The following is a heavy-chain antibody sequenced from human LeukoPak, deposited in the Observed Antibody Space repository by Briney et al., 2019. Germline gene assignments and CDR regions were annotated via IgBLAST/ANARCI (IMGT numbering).Heavy chain of an antibody. V-gene: IGHV3-74*01. J-gene: IGHJ6*02. CDR1: GFTFSNFW. Sequence: PGGSLRLSCAASGFTFSNFWMHWVRQAPGKGLVWVSHVNSDGTKSRYADSVKGRFTISRDNAKNTVYLQLNSLRAEDTAVYYCAREDYSYDLNGDRSYFFYGMDVWGQGTTVTVSS. CDR3: AREDYSYDLNGDRSYFFYGMDV. CDR2: VNSDGTKS. D-gene: IGHD3/OR15-3a*01.